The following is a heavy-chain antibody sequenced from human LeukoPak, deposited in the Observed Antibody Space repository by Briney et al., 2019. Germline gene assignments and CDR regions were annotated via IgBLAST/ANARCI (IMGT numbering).Heavy chain of an antibody. CDR3: AKDLSKGLLYRRGMYYFDY. CDR2: ISYDGSKK. Sequence: GGSLRLSCAASGFTFSNYAMHWVRQAPGKGLEWVAVISYDGSKKDYADSEKGRFTISRDNSKNTLYLQMNSLRAEDTAVYYCAKDLSKGLLYRRGMYYFDYWGQGTLVTVSS. D-gene: IGHD3-10*01. CDR1: GFTFSNYA. V-gene: IGHV3-30*04. J-gene: IGHJ4*02.